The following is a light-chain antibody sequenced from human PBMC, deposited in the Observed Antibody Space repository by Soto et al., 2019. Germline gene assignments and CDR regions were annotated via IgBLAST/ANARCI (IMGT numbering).Light chain of an antibody. CDR2: GAS. CDR1: QSVSSSY. J-gene: IGKJ4*02. V-gene: IGKV3-20*01. CDR3: QQSDSSPRT. Sequence: EIVLTQSPGTLSLSPGERATLSCRASQSVSSSYLAWYQQQPGQAPRLLIYGASTRATGIPDRFSGSGSGTDFTLTISSLVPEDLAVYYCQQSDSSPRTFGGGPKVEIK.